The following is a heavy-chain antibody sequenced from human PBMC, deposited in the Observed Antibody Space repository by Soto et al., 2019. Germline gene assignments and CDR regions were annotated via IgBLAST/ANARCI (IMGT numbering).Heavy chain of an antibody. CDR3: ATSPYCTRGSGYYYYDMDV. Sequence: GGSLRLSCAASGFTFSSYAMSWVRQAPGKGLEWVSAISGSGGSTYYADSVKGRFTISRDNSKNTLYLQMNSLRAEDTAVYDGATSPYCTRGSGYYYYDMDVWGKGTTVTVSS. D-gene: IGHD2-8*01. J-gene: IGHJ6*03. CDR1: GFTFSSYA. CDR2: ISGSGGST. V-gene: IGHV3-23*01.